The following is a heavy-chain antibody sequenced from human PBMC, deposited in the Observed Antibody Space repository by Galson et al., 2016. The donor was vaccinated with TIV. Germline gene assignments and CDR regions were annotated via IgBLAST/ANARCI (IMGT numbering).Heavy chain of an antibody. D-gene: IGHD1-26*01. V-gene: IGHV3-43D*03. CDR2: ITWDGSS. CDR1: GFSFDVYA. J-gene: IGHJ5*02. Sequence: SLRLSCAASGFSFDVYAMHWVRQAPGRALEWVSLITWDGSSYYAESVKGRFTISRDKRENSLYLQMNSPRVEDTAVYYCATWDRPPSRWFDPWGQGTLVTVSS. CDR3: ATWDRPPSRWFDP.